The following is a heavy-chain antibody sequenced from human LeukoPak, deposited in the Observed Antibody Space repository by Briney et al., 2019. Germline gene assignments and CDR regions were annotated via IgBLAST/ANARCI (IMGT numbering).Heavy chain of an antibody. D-gene: IGHD4-23*01. J-gene: IGHJ3*02. CDR1: GGSISSYY. Sequence: PSETQSLTCTVSGGSISSYYWSWIRQPPGKGLEWIGYIYYSGSTNYNPSLKSRVTISVDTSKNQFSLKLSSVTAADTAVYYCARGLLGNDGAFDIWGQGTMVTVSS. CDR2: IYYSGST. V-gene: IGHV4-59*12. CDR3: ARGLLGNDGAFDI.